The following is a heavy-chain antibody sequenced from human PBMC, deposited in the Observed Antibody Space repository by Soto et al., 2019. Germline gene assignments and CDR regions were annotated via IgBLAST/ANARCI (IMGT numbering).Heavy chain of an antibody. J-gene: IGHJ5*02. CDR1: GFTFNTYD. Sequence: EVQLVESGGGLVKTGGSLRLSCAASGFTFNTYDMNWVRQAPGKGLEWVSSITTSSAYISYADSLKGRITISRDNAKNSLFRQMNSLRAEDTAVYYCVRSGTARLLRHSWFDTWGQGTLVTVTS. V-gene: IGHV3-21*01. CDR3: VRSGTARLLRHSWFDT. CDR2: ITTSSAYI. D-gene: IGHD2-21*01.